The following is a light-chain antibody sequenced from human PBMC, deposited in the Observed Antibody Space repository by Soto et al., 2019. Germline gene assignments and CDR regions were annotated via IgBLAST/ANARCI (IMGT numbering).Light chain of an antibody. CDR2: EGS. CDR3: SSYAGITTPSYD. V-gene: IGLV2-23*01. CDR1: SSEVGSYNL. J-gene: IGLJ1*01. Sequence: QSALTQPASVSGSHGRSITISCTGTSSEVGSYNLVSWYQHHPGKAPKLIIYEGSRRPSGVSARFSASKSGNTASLTISGLQADDEADYYCSSYAGITTPSYDFGTGTKLTVL.